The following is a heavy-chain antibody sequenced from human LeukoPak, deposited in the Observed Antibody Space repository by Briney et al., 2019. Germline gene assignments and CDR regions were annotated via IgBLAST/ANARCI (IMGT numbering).Heavy chain of an antibody. V-gene: IGHV4-39*01. Sequence: SETLSPTCTVSGGSITSSSYYWVWIRQTPGKGLEWIGSVYYSGSTHHNPSLRSRITISVDRSKNQFSLKVISVTAADTAMYYCARNASDIAVPGASIFDYWGQGILVTVSS. D-gene: IGHD6-19*01. CDR2: VYYSGST. CDR3: ARNASDIAVPGASIFDY. CDR1: GGSITSSSYY. J-gene: IGHJ4*02.